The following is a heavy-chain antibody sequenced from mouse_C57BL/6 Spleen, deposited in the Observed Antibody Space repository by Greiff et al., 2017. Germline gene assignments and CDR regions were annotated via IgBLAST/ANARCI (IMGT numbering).Heavy chain of an antibody. D-gene: IGHD2-3*01. CDR1: GYTFTDYN. J-gene: IGHJ1*03. V-gene: IGHV1-18*01. Sequence: EVQLQQSGPELVKPGASVKIPCKASGYTFTDYNMDWVKQSHGKSLEWIGDINPNNGGTIYNQKFKGKATLTVDTSSSTAYMELRSLTSEDTAVYYCARSIYDGYYWYFDVWGTGTTVTVSS. CDR3: ARSIYDGYYWYFDV. CDR2: INPNNGGT.